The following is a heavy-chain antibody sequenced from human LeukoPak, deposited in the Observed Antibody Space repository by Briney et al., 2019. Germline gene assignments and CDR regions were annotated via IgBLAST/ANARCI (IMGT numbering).Heavy chain of an antibody. J-gene: IGHJ6*02. CDR1: GFTFSSYA. Sequence: PGRSLRLSCAASGFTFSSYAMHWVRQAPGKGLEWVAVISYDGSNKYYADSVKGRFTISRDNSKNTLYLQMNSLRAEDTAVYYCARDRTLIYYYYGMDVWGQGTTVTVSS. CDR3: ARDRTLIYYYYGMDV. CDR2: ISYDGSNK. V-gene: IGHV3-30*04.